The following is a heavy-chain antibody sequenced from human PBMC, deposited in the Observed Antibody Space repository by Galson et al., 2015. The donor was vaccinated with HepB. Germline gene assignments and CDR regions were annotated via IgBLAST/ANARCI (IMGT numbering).Heavy chain of an antibody. CDR1: GYTFTSYG. CDR3: ARASAGLLRFLEWPYYYYGMDV. Sequence: SVKVSCKASGYTFTSYGISWVRQAPGQGLEWMGWISAYNGNTNYAQKLQGRVTMTTDTSTSTAYMELRSLRSDDTAVYYCARASAGLLRFLEWPYYYYGMDVWGQGTTVTVSS. J-gene: IGHJ6*02. V-gene: IGHV1-18*01. CDR2: ISAYNGNT. D-gene: IGHD3-3*01.